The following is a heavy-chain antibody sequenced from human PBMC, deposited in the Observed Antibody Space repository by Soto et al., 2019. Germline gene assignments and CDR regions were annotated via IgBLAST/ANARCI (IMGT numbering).Heavy chain of an antibody. CDR1: GATITSDGNY. CDR2: IYYSGGT. CDR3: ARGPGAGREFLY. Sequence: PSETLSLTCTVSGATITSDGNYWSWLRQHPEKGLEWFGHIYYSGGTYFNLSLQSRLTLTVDTSKNQFSLKLTSVTAADTAVYFCARGPGAGREFLYWGQGALVTVSS. V-gene: IGHV4-31*03. D-gene: IGHD3-10*01. J-gene: IGHJ4*02.